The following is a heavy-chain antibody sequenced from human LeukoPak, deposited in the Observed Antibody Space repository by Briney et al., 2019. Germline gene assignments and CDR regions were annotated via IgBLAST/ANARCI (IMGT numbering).Heavy chain of an antibody. CDR3: ARVAGTTRKNAFDI. CDR1: GFSFSIYF. Sequence: GGSLRLSCAASGFSFSIYFMNWVRQAPGKGLEWVSSISSSSYIYYADSVKGRFTISRDNAKNSLYLQMNSLRAEDTAVYYCARVAGTTRKNAFDIWGQGTMVTVSS. J-gene: IGHJ3*02. V-gene: IGHV3-21*01. CDR2: ISSSSYI. D-gene: IGHD1-7*01.